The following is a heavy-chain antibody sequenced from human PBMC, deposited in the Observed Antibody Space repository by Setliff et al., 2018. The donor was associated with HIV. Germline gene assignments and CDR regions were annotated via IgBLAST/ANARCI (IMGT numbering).Heavy chain of an antibody. V-gene: IGHV5-51*01. J-gene: IGHJ6*03. Sequence: GESLKISCKGSGYSFTSYWIGWVCQMPGKGLEWMGIVYPGDSNTRYSPSFQGQVTISADQSVSTAYLQWSSLKASDNAMYYCARHLGLPDATDYMDVWGTGTTVTVS. CDR3: ARHLGLPDATDYMDV. D-gene: IGHD2-2*01. CDR2: VYPGDSNT. CDR1: GYSFTSYW.